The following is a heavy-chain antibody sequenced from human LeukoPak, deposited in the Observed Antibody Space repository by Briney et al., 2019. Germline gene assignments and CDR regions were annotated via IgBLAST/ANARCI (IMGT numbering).Heavy chain of an antibody. CDR3: ARDRPGYYFDY. CDR1: GLTFSNFW. Sequence: GGSLRLSCVASGLTFSNFWMGWVRQAPGKGLEWVANIKEDGSEQYYADSLKGRFTISRDNAKDSLYLQMNSLRAEDTAVYYCARDRPGYYFDYWGQGTLVTVSS. CDR2: IKEDGSEQ. J-gene: IGHJ4*02. V-gene: IGHV3-7*05. D-gene: IGHD6-6*01.